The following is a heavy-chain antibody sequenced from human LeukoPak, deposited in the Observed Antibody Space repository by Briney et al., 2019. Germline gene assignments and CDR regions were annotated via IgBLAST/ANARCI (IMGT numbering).Heavy chain of an antibody. Sequence: GASVKVSCKASGGTFSSYAISWVRQAPGQGLEWMGWINPNSGGTNYAQKFQGRVTMTRDTSISTAYMELSRLRSDDTAVYYCARAGFPRSTAYNWFDPWGQGTLVTVSS. CDR1: GGTFSSYA. V-gene: IGHV1-2*02. J-gene: IGHJ5*02. CDR2: INPNSGGT. D-gene: IGHD2-2*01. CDR3: ARAGFPRSTAYNWFDP.